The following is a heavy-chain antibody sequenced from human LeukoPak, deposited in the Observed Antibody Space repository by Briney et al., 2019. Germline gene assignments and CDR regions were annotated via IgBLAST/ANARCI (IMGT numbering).Heavy chain of an antibody. Sequence: GESLKISCKGSAYGFSSYWIAWVRQMPGKGLELMGIIYPDESDTRYSPSFQGQVTISADKSVSTAYLQWSSLKASDTAMYYCARATTGTRTIDYWGQGTLVTVSS. CDR3: ARATTGTRTIDY. V-gene: IGHV5-51*01. CDR1: AYGFSSYW. J-gene: IGHJ4*02. D-gene: IGHD1-7*01. CDR2: IYPDESDT.